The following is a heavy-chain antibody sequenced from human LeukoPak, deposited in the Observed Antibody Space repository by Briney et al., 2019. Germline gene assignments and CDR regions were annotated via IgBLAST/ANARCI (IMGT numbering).Heavy chain of an antibody. V-gene: IGHV4-4*02. CDR1: GGSLSSSNW. CDR2: IYHSGST. D-gene: IGHD3-10*01. Sequence: SETLSLTCAVSGGSLSSSNWWSWVRPPPGKGLEWIGEIYHSGSTNYNPSLKSRVTISVDKSKNQFSLKLSSVTAADTAVYYCARDPGRITMVRGVIARWFDPWGQGTLVTVSS. CDR3: ARDPGRITMVRGVIARWFDP. J-gene: IGHJ5*02.